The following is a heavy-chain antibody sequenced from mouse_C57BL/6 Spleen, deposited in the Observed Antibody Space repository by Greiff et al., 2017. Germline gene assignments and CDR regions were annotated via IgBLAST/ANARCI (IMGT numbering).Heavy chain of an antibody. CDR3: ARHYGSPFDY. Sequence: EVQVVESGGGLVKPGGSLKLSCAASGFTFSSYAMSWVRQTPEKRLEWVATISDGGSYTSYPDKVKGRFTFARNNAKNNLYLQMSHLKSGDTAMYYCARHYGSPFDYWGQGTTLTVSS. CDR2: ISDGGSYT. CDR1: GFTFSSYA. V-gene: IGHV5-4*01. D-gene: IGHD1-1*01. J-gene: IGHJ2*01.